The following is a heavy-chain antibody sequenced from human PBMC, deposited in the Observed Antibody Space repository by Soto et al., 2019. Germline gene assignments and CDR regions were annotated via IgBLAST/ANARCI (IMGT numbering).Heavy chain of an antibody. CDR2: INHSGST. CDR3: ARGCQLIHNYYYYYMDV. CDR1: GGSFSGYY. D-gene: IGHD2-2*01. J-gene: IGHJ6*03. V-gene: IGHV4-34*01. Sequence: SETLSLTCAVYGGSFSGYYWSWIRQPPGKGLEWIGEINHSGSTNYNPSLKSRVTISVDRSKNQLSLKLSSVTAADTAVYYCARGCQLIHNYYYYYMDVWGKGTTVTVSS.